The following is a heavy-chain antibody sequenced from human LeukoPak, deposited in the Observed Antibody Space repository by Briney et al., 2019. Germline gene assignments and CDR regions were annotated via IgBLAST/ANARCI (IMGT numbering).Heavy chain of an antibody. CDR1: GGTFSSYA. CDR3: ASNWNDGNWFDP. J-gene: IGHJ5*02. V-gene: IGHV1-69*05. CDR2: IIPIFGTA. D-gene: IGHD1-1*01. Sequence: ASVKVSCKASGGTFSSYAISWVRQAPGQGLEWMGGIIPIFGTANYAQKFRGRVTITTDESTSTAYMELSSLRSEDTAVYYCASNWNDGNWFDPWGQGTLVTVSS.